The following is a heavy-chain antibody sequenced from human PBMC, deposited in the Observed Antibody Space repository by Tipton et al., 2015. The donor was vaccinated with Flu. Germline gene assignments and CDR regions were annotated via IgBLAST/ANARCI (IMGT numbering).Heavy chain of an antibody. CDR2: IWYDGSNK. J-gene: IGHJ5*02. D-gene: IGHD3-3*01. CDR1: GFTFSSYG. Sequence: SLRLSCAASGFTFSSYGMHWVRQAPGKGLEWVAVIWYDGSNKYYADSVKGRFTISRDNSKNTLYLQMNSLRAEDTAVYYCARDLGIRFLDTNWFDPWGQGTLVTVSS. V-gene: IGHV3-33*01. CDR3: ARDLGIRFLDTNWFDP.